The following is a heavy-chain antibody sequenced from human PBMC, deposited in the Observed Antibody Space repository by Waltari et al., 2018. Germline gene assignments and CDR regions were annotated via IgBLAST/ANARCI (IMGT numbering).Heavy chain of an antibody. CDR3: ARASTGTTSPFDY. CDR1: GGSISSYY. Sequence: QVQLQESGPGLVKPSETLSVTGTVSGGSISSYYWSWIRQPPGKGLEWIGYIYYSGSTNYNPSLKSRVTISVDTSKNQFSLKLSSVTAADTAVYYCARASTGTTSPFDYWGQGTLVTVSS. CDR2: IYYSGST. J-gene: IGHJ4*02. D-gene: IGHD1-7*01. V-gene: IGHV4-59*01.